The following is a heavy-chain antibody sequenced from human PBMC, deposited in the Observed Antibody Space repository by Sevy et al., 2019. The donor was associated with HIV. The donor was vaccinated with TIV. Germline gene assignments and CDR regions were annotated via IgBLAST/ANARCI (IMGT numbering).Heavy chain of an antibody. CDR2: IYYSGST. Sequence: SETLSLTCTVSGGSISSGDYYWSWIRQPPGKGLEWIGYIYYSGSTYYNPSLKSRVTISVDTSKNQFSLKLSSVTAADTAVYYCARGRFTLSPSGITMVRAYGMDVWGQGTTVTVSS. CDR1: GGSISSGDYY. J-gene: IGHJ6*02. V-gene: IGHV4-30-4*01. D-gene: IGHD3-10*01. CDR3: ARGRFTLSPSGITMVRAYGMDV.